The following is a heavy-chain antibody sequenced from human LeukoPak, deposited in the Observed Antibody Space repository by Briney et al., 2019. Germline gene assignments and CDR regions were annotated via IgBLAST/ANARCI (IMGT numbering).Heavy chain of an antibody. Sequence: GESLKISCAASGFTFNNYAMSWVRQAPGMGLEWVSTISGSGVTTYYADSVRGRFTISRDNSKTTLYLQLDSLRPEDMAIYYCAKSPGQIQLDYFDYWGQGTLVTVSS. V-gene: IGHV3-23*01. D-gene: IGHD1-1*01. CDR3: AKSPGQIQLDYFDY. J-gene: IGHJ4*02. CDR1: GFTFNNYA. CDR2: ISGSGVTT.